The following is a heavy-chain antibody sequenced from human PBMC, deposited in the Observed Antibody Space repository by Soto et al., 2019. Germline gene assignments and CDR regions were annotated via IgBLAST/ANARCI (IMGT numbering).Heavy chain of an antibody. D-gene: IGHD5-12*01. J-gene: IGHJ4*02. CDR3: ARGFEYSGYDFDY. CDR2: IYYSGST. CDR1: GGSISSGGYY. V-gene: IGHV4-31*03. Sequence: SETLSLTCTVSGGSISSGGYYWSWIRQHPGKGLEWIGYIYYSGSTYYNPSLKSRVTISVDTSKNQFSLKLSSVTAADTAVYYCARGFEYSGYDFDYWGQGTLVTVSS.